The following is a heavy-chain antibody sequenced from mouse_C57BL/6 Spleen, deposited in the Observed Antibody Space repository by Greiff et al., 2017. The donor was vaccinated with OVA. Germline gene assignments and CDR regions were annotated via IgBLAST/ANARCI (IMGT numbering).Heavy chain of an antibody. J-gene: IGHJ3*01. CDR3: AREKIYDYDGFAY. V-gene: IGHV3-6*01. Sequence: ESGPGLVKPSQSLSLTCSVTGYSITSGYYWHWIRQFPGNKLEWMGYISYDGSNNYNPSLKNRISITRDTSKNQFFLKLNSVTTEDTATYYCAREKIYDYDGFAYWGQGTLVTVSA. CDR1: GYSITSGYY. CDR2: ISYDGSN. D-gene: IGHD2-4*01.